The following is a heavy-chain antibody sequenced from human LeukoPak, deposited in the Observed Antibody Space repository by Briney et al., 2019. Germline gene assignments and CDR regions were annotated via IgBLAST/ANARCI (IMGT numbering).Heavy chain of an antibody. D-gene: IGHD3-3*01. CDR1: GGSISDYY. CDR3: ARGDFCSKSNCYLRPMDV. CDR2: IYYSGST. Sequence: SETLSLTCTVSGGSISDYYWNWIRQPPGKGLEWIGYIYYSGSTTYNPSLKSRVTMSVDTAKNQFALKLRSVTAADTAVYYCARGDFCSKSNCYLRPMDVWGKGTTVTVSS. V-gene: IGHV4-59*01. J-gene: IGHJ6*03.